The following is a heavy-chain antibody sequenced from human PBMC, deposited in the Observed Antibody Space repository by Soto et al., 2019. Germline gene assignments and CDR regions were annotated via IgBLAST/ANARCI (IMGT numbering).Heavy chain of an antibody. CDR2: IHYDGSKE. J-gene: IGHJ5*01. CDR3: AREGFYGVIDS. Sequence: GGSLRLSCAASGFTFSRYGMHWVRQAPGKGLEWVAAIHYDGSKEYYGDSMKGRLSISRDNSKNTQDLQMNSLRVEDTAVYYCAREGFYGVIDSWGQGTLVTVSS. V-gene: IGHV3-33*01. CDR1: GFTFSRYG. D-gene: IGHD4-17*01.